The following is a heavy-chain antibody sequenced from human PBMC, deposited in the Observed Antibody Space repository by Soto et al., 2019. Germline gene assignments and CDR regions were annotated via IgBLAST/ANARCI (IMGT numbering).Heavy chain of an antibody. Sequence: QVQLVESGGGVVQPGRSLRLSCAASRFTFSSYGMHWVRQAPGKGLEWVAVISYDGSNKYYADSVKGRFTISRDNSKNTLYLQMNSLRAEDTAVYYCAKDLVDYGDYAWQVDYWGQGTLVTVSS. D-gene: IGHD4-17*01. J-gene: IGHJ4*02. CDR1: RFTFSSYG. V-gene: IGHV3-30*18. CDR3: AKDLVDYGDYAWQVDY. CDR2: ISYDGSNK.